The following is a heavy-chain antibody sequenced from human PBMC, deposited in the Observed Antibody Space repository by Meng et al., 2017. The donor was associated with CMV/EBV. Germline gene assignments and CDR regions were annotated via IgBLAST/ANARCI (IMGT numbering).Heavy chain of an antibody. Sequence: ESLKIPCAASGFTLSSFWMSWVRQAPGKGLEWVANIKQDGSEKYHVDSVKGRFTISRDNAKNSLYLQMNSLRAEDTAVYYCARDPNLLAYYYDSSGWYWGQGTLVTVSS. CDR1: GFTLSSFW. CDR2: IKQDGSEK. J-gene: IGHJ4*02. D-gene: IGHD3-22*01. CDR3: ARDPNLLAYYYDSSGWY. V-gene: IGHV3-7*01.